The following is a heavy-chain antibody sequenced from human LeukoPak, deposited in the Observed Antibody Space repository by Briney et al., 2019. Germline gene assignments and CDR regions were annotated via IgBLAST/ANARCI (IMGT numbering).Heavy chain of an antibody. Sequence: GGSLRLSCAASGFTFSSYSMHWVRQAPGKGLEWVSSISSRSSYIYYADSVKGRFTISRDNAKNSLYLQMNSLRAEDTAVYYCVRVNGGTYYYDSTYFDYWGQGTLVTVSS. CDR2: ISSRSSYI. J-gene: IGHJ4*02. CDR3: VRVNGGTYYYDSTYFDY. D-gene: IGHD3-22*01. CDR1: GFTFSSYS. V-gene: IGHV3-21*01.